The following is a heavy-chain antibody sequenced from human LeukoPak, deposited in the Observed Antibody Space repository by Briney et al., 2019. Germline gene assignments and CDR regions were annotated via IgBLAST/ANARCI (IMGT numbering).Heavy chain of an antibody. CDR1: GYSISSGYY. CDR2: IYHSGST. D-gene: IGHD6-19*01. J-gene: IGHJ4*02. CDR3: ARVAVAGTAPYFDY. V-gene: IGHV4-38-2*01. Sequence: SETLSLTCAVSGYSISSGYYRGWIRQPPGKGLEWIGSIYHSGSTYYNPSLKSRVTISVDTSKNQFSLKLSSVTAADTAVYYCARVAVAGTAPYFDYWGQGTLVTVSS.